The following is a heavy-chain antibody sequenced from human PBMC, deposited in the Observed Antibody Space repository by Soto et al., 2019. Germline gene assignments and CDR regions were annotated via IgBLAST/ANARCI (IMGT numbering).Heavy chain of an antibody. J-gene: IGHJ5*02. D-gene: IGHD3-10*01. V-gene: IGHV1-18*04. Sequence: ASVKVSCKASGYTFTHYSISWVRQAPGQGLEWMGWISAYNGNTYYTQKVQGRVTMTTDTSTNTAYMELNSLRADDTALYFCAKNSGWFNTWGQGALVTVSS. CDR3: AKNSGWFNT. CDR1: GYTFTHYS. CDR2: ISAYNGNT.